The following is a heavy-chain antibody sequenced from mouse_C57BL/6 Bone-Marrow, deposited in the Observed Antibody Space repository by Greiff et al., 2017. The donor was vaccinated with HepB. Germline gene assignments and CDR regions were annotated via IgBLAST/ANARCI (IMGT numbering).Heavy chain of an antibody. CDR1: GFNIKDDY. CDR2: IDPENGDT. Sequence: EVQLQQSGAELVRPGASVKLSCTASGFNIKDDYMHWVKQRPEQGLEWIGWIDPENGDTEYASKFQGKATITADTSSNTAYVQLSSLTSEDTAVYYCTTGTPYYYGSRYYAMDYWGQGTSVTVSS. CDR3: TTGTPYYYGSRYYAMDY. J-gene: IGHJ4*01. V-gene: IGHV14-4*01. D-gene: IGHD1-1*01.